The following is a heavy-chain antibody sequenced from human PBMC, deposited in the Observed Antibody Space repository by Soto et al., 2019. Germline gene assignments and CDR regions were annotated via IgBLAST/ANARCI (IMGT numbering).Heavy chain of an antibody. CDR1: GDRVSSNSAA. D-gene: IGHD2-2*01. CDR2: TYYRSKWYN. J-gene: IGHJ3*02. V-gene: IGHV6-1*01. CDR3: ARLVSDCSSTSCYAFDI. Sequence: SQTLSLTCAISGDRVSSNSAAWNWIRQSPSRGLEWLGRTYYRSKWYNDYAVSVKSRITINPDTSKNQFSLQLNSVTPEDTAVYYCARLVSDCSSTSCYAFDIWGQGTMVTVSS.